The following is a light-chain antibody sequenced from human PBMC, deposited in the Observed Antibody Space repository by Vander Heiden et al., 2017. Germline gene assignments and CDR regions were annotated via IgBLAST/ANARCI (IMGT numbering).Light chain of an antibody. CDR3: QAWDSSTHYV. Sequence: SYELTQPPSVSVSPGQTASITCSGDQLGDKYACWYQQKPGQSPVLVIYQDSKRPSGIPERFSGSNSGNTATLTISGTQAMDEADYYCQAWDSSTHYVFGTGTKVTVL. CDR1: QLGDKY. V-gene: IGLV3-1*01. J-gene: IGLJ1*01. CDR2: QDS.